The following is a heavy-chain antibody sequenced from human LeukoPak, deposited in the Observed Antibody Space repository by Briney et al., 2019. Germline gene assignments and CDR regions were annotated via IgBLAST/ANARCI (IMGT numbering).Heavy chain of an antibody. J-gene: IGHJ6*03. CDR3: VKFRGIQHYNYHMDV. D-gene: IGHD3-10*01. CDR2: LTGSGGNT. CDR1: GLTFSRYA. V-gene: IGHV3-23*01. Sequence: GGALRLSCAACGLTFSRYAISWVRQAPARGLEGVSGLTGSGGNTYYADSVKGRFTISRDNSKNTLSLQMNSLRAEDAAVYYCVKFRGIQHYNYHMDVWGKGTTVTVSS.